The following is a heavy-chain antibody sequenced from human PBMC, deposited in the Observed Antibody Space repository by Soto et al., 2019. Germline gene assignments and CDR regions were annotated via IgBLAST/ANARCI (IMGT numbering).Heavy chain of an antibody. V-gene: IGHV4-59*08. J-gene: IGHJ6*03. Sequence: QVQLQESGPGLVKPSETPSLSCSVSGGSISGHYWSWVRQTPGKGLEWIGYMYYSGSTNYNPSLKSRVTISVDTSKNHFSLRLTSVTAADTAVYYCARGPYYDLIWNYYYMDVWGKGTTVTVSS. CDR2: MYYSGST. D-gene: IGHD3-16*01. CDR1: GGSISGHY. CDR3: ARGPYYDLIWNYYYMDV.